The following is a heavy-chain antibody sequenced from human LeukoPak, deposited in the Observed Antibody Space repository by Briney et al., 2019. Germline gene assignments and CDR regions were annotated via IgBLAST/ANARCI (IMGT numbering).Heavy chain of an antibody. Sequence: ASVKVSCKASGYTFTSYDINWVRQAAGQGLEWMGWMNPNSGNTGYAQKFQGRVTITADESTSTAYMELSSLRSEDTAVYYCARAPKDSYGPDSVYFDYWGQGTLVTVSS. J-gene: IGHJ4*02. V-gene: IGHV1-8*01. CDR2: MNPNSGNT. D-gene: IGHD5-18*01. CDR3: ARAPKDSYGPDSVYFDY. CDR1: GYTFTSYD.